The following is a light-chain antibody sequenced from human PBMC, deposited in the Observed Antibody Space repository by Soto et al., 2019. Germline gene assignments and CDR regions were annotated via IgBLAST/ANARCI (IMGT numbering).Light chain of an antibody. J-gene: IGKJ1*01. CDR1: QSVSSNY. Sequence: EIVLTQSPGTLSLSPGERATLSCRASQSVSSNYLAWYQQKPGQAPRLLIFGASSRASGIPDRFSGSGSGTDFTLTIGRLEPEAFAVYYCQQYGRSPATFGQGTKVEIK. CDR3: QQYGRSPAT. V-gene: IGKV3-20*01. CDR2: GAS.